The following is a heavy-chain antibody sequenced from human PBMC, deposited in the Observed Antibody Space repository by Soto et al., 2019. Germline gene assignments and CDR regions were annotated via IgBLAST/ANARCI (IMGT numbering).Heavy chain of an antibody. CDR2: IIPIFGTA. J-gene: IGHJ6*02. D-gene: IGHD6-19*01. V-gene: IGHV1-69*05. CDR1: GGTFSSYA. CDR3: AADDIGYSSGDYYYGMDV. Sequence: ASVKVSCKASGGTFSSYAISWVRQAPGQGLEWMGGIIPIFGTANYAQKFQGRVTITRDMSTSTAYMELSSLRSEDTAVYYCAADDIGYSSGDYYYGMDVWGQGTTVTVSS.